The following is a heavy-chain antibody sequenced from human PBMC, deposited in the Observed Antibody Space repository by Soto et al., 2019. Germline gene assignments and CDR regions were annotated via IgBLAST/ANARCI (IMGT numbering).Heavy chain of an antibody. D-gene: IGHD3-22*01. J-gene: IGHJ4*02. CDR3: ARHLRSYYDSSGYYYFDY. CDR1: GGSISSYY. CDR2: IYYSGST. V-gene: IGHV4-59*08. Sequence: SETLSLTCTVSGGSISSYYWSWIRQPPGKGLEWIGYIYYSGSTNYNPSLKSRVTISVDTSKNQFSLKLSSVTAADTAVYYCARHLRSYYDSSGYYYFDYWGQGTLVTVSS.